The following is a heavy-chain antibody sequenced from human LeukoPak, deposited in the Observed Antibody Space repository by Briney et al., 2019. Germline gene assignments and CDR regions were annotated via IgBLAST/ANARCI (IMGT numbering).Heavy chain of an antibody. Sequence: KPGGSLRLSCEASGFTFSDYYMSWIRQAPGKGLEWVSYISSGSSYTNYADSVKGRFTISRDNSKSTLYLQMDSLRAEDTAVYYCARAGYQLQHFDFWGQGTLVPVSS. V-gene: IGHV3-11*06. CDR3: ARAGYQLQHFDF. J-gene: IGHJ4*02. D-gene: IGHD2-2*01. CDR1: GFTFSDYY. CDR2: ISSGSSYT.